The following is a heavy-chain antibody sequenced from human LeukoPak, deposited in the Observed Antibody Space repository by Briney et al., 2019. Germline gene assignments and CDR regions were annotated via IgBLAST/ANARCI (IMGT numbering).Heavy chain of an antibody. CDR3: ARDLGSPYYYDSSGYYTMGV. D-gene: IGHD3-22*01. V-gene: IGHV4-4*02. Sequence: PSETLSLTCAVSGGSISSSNWWSWVRQPPGKGLEWIGEIYHSGSANYNPSLKSRVTISVDKSKNQFSLKLSSVTAADTAVYYCARDLGSPYYYDSSGYYTMGVWGQGTTVTVSS. CDR1: GGSISSSNW. J-gene: IGHJ6*02. CDR2: IYHSGSA.